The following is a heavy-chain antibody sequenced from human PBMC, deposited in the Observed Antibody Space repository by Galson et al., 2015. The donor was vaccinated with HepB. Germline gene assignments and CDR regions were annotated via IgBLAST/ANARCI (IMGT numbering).Heavy chain of an antibody. J-gene: IGHJ4*02. CDR3: AKDGSLLDKPTGYFDY. D-gene: IGHD1-1*01. Sequence: SLRLSCAASGFTFISYGMHWVRQAPGKGLGWVAVISYDGSNKYYADSVKGRFTISRDNSKNTLYLQMNSLRAEDTAVYYCAKDGSLLDKPTGYFDYWGQGTLVTVSS. V-gene: IGHV3-30*18. CDR2: ISYDGSNK. CDR1: GFTFISYG.